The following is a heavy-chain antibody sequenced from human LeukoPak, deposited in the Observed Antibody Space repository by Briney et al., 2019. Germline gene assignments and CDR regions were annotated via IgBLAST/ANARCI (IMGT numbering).Heavy chain of an antibody. J-gene: IGHJ4*02. CDR2: IRFDGSNE. Sequence: GGSLRLSCAASGFTFSSFGMHWVRQAPGKGLEWVASIRFDGSNEKYADSVKGRFTISRDNPKNTLYVQMNSLSAEDTALYYCAKGTAGIGVAGTFGYLDYWGQGTMVAVSS. CDR3: AKGTAGIGVAGTFGYLDY. D-gene: IGHD6-19*01. V-gene: IGHV3-30*02. CDR1: GFTFSSFG.